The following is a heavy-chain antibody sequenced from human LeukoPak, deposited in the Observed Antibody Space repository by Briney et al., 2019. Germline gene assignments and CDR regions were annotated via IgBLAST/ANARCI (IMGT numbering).Heavy chain of an antibody. CDR3: ARFGNSPFRDLPDAFDI. CDR2: IKQDGSEK. J-gene: IGHJ3*02. V-gene: IGHV3-7*01. Sequence: PGGSLRLSCAVSAFTFSSYWMSSVRQAPGKGLEWVANIKQDGSEKYYVDSVKGRFTISRDNAKNSLYLQMNSLRAEDTAVYYCARFGNSPFRDLPDAFDIWGQGTMVTVSS. CDR1: AFTFSSYW. D-gene: IGHD4-23*01.